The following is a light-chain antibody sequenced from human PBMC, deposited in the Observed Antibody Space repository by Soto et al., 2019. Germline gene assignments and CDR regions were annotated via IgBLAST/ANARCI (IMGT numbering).Light chain of an antibody. CDR3: QQYNSSPLT. Sequence: DIQMTQSPSTLSASVGDRVTITCRASQSISSWLAWYQQKPGNAPKLLIYDASSLESGVTSRFSGSGSGTEFTLTISSLQPDDFATYYCQQYNSSPLTFGGGTKVEIK. V-gene: IGKV1-5*01. CDR2: DAS. J-gene: IGKJ4*01. CDR1: QSISSW.